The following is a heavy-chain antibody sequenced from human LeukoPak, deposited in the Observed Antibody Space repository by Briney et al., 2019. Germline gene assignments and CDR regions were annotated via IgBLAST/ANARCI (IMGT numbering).Heavy chain of an antibody. Sequence: SETLSLTCTVSGASISTSDYYWDWIRQPPGKGLEWLGSISYSGSTYYNPSLRSRVTISVDTSKNQVSLHLNSVTPDDTALYYCARDSTGASHFDYWGQGTLVTVSS. J-gene: IGHJ4*02. D-gene: IGHD2-8*02. CDR1: GASISTSDYY. CDR2: ISYSGST. V-gene: IGHV4-39*01. CDR3: ARDSTGASHFDY.